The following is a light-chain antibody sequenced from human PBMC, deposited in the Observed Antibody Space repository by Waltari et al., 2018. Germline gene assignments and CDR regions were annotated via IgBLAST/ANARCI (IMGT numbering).Light chain of an antibody. V-gene: IGLV2-11*01. CDR2: DVS. CDR3: CSYAGSYTFYV. CDR1: SSDVGGYNY. Sequence: QSAPTQPRSVSGSPGQSVTISCTGTSSDVGGYNYVSWYQQHPGKAPKLMIYDVSKRPSGVPDRFSGSKSGNTASLTISGRQAEDEADYYCCSYAGSYTFYVFGTGTKVTVL. J-gene: IGLJ1*01.